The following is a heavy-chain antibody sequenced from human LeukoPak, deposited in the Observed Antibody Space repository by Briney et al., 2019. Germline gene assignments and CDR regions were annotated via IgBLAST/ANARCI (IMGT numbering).Heavy chain of an antibody. V-gene: IGHV4-39*01. Sequence: SETLSLTCAVSGGSISNSRYYWGWIRQTPGKGLEWIGTMHYSGSTYYNPYLKSRVTISVDTSKNQFSLKLSSVTAADTAVYYCARGLGGPGYWGQGTLVTVSS. CDR1: GGSISNSRYY. J-gene: IGHJ4*02. CDR2: MHYSGST. D-gene: IGHD2-15*01. CDR3: ARGLGGPGY.